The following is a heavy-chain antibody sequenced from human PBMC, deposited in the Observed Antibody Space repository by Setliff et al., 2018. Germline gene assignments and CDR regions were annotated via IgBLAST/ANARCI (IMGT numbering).Heavy chain of an antibody. J-gene: IGHJ5*02. CDR1: GFTFSSYS. D-gene: IGHD3-3*01. Sequence: LRLSCAASGFTFSSYSMNWVRQAPGKGLEWVSSISSSSSYIYYADSVKGRFTISRDNAKNSLYLQMNSLRAEGTAVYYCARDKLRFLENWFDPWGQGTLVTVSS. V-gene: IGHV3-21*01. CDR3: ARDKLRFLENWFDP. CDR2: ISSSSSYI.